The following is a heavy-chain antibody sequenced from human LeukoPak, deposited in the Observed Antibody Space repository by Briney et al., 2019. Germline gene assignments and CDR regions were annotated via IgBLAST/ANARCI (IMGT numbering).Heavy chain of an antibody. J-gene: IGHJ3*02. V-gene: IGHV3-30*04. CDR1: GFTFSRFA. D-gene: IGHD4-11*01. Sequence: PGGSLRLSCAASGFTFSRFAMHWVRQAPGKGLEYVAVISYDGNNKYYADSVKGRFTISRDNSKNTLDLQMNSLRAEDTAVYYCATDTDYDAFDIWGRGTMVTVSS. CDR2: ISYDGNNK. CDR3: ATDTDYDAFDI.